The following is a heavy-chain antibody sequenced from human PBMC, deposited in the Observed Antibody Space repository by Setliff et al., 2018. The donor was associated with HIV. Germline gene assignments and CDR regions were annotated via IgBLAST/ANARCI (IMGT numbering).Heavy chain of an antibody. D-gene: IGHD3-3*01. V-gene: IGHV1-18*01. CDR3: ARVAWYYSFWSGLGDAFDI. CDR2: ISAYSGNT. Sequence: ASVKVSCKASGYTFTSYGISWVRQAPGQGLEWMGWISAYSGNTNYAQKIQGRVTMTTDASTSTAYMELRSLRSDDTAVYYCARVAWYYSFWSGLGDAFDIWGQGTMVT. J-gene: IGHJ3*02. CDR1: GYTFTSYG.